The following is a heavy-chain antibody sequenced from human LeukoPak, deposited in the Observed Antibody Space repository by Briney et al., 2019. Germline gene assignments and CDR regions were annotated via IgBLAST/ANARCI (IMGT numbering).Heavy chain of an antibody. Sequence: SETLSLTCTVSGGSISSYYWSWIRQPPGKGLEWIGEINHSGSTNYNPSLKSRVTISVDTSKNQFSLKLSSVTAADTAVYYCARPTGGYCSGGSCRRAFDIWGQGTMVTVSS. CDR3: ARPTGGYCSGGSCRRAFDI. V-gene: IGHV4-34*01. CDR2: INHSGST. D-gene: IGHD2-15*01. CDR1: GGSISSYY. J-gene: IGHJ3*02.